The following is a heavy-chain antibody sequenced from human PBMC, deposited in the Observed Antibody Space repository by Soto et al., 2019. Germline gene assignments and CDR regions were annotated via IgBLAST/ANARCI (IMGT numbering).Heavy chain of an antibody. J-gene: IGHJ4*02. V-gene: IGHV3-23*01. D-gene: IGHD2-15*01. CDR1: GFTFSGYA. Sequence: PGGSLRLSCAASGFTFSGYAMSWVRQAPGKGLEWVSAISGSGDSTYYADSVKGRFTISRDNSKNMLYLQMNSLRAEDTAVYYCAKVRVRGYCTGGNCYAVDYWGQGTLVTVSS. CDR3: AKVRVRGYCTGGNCYAVDY. CDR2: ISGSGDST.